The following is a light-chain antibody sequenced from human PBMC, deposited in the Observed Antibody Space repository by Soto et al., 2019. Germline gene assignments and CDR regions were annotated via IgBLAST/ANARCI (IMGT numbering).Light chain of an antibody. V-gene: IGLV1-44*01. J-gene: IGLJ1*01. CDR2: TNS. Sequence: QSVLTQPPSASGTPGQTVTISCPISSPNVGTNPVAWYQQLPGTAPKLLIYTNSQRPLGVPVRFSGSKSGTSASLAISGLQSEDEGDYYCATWDDNVYVFGTGTKVTVL. CDR3: ATWDDNVYV. CDR1: SPNVGTNP.